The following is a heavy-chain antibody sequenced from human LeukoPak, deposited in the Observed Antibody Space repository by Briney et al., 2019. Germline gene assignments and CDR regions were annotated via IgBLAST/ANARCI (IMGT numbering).Heavy chain of an antibody. J-gene: IGHJ5*02. CDR2: ISYDGSNK. CDR3: AKGLDYGSGSYYAPNWFDP. Sequence: GGSLRLSCEASGFTFSSTWMYWVRQAPGKGLEWVAVISYDGSNKYYADSVKGRFTISRDNSKNTLYLQMNSLRAEDTAVYYCAKGLDYGSGSYYAPNWFDPWGQGTLVTVSS. CDR1: GFTFSSTW. D-gene: IGHD3-10*01. V-gene: IGHV3-30*18.